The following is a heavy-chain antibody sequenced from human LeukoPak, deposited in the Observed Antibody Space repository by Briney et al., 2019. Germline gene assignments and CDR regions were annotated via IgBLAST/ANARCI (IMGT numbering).Heavy chain of an antibody. CDR2: INSDGSST. V-gene: IGHV3-74*01. D-gene: IGHD6-13*01. CDR1: GFTFRSYW. J-gene: IGHJ4*02. Sequence: GGSLRLSCAASGFTFRSYWMHWVCQAPGKGLVWVSRINSDGSSTSYADSVKGRFTISRDNAKNTLYLQMNSLRAEDTAVYYCAKDSSSFSIYYFDYWGQGTLVTVSS. CDR3: AKDSSSFSIYYFDY.